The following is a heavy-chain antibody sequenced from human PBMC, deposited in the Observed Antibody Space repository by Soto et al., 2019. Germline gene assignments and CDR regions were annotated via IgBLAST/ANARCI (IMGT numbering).Heavy chain of an antibody. V-gene: IGHV3-23*01. CDR1: GFTFRNNV. Sequence: PGGSLRLSCAASGFTFRNNVLSWVRQAPGKGLDWVSGITGSGRDTYYADSGKGRFTISRDNSKNMVFLQMNSLRAEDTALYYCAKNGLDNSPSAIDSWGPGTLVTVSS. J-gene: IGHJ4*02. CDR3: AKNGLDNSPSAIDS. CDR2: ITGSGRDT. D-gene: IGHD2-8*01.